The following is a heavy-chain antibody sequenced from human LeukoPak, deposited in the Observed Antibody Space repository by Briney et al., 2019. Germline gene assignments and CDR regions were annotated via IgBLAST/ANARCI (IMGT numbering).Heavy chain of an antibody. CDR2: ITSSGDGT. V-gene: IGHV3-23*01. D-gene: IGHD3-22*01. CDR3: AKDRPNYYGSNGHYYRRDGDY. CDR1: GFTFSIYA. Sequence: SGGSLRLSCAASGFTFSIYAMSWVRQAPGKGLQWVPSITSSGDGTYYADSVKGRFTISRDNSENMLYLQMNSLRVEDTAVYFCAKDRPNYYGSNGHYYRRDGDYWGQGTLVTVSS. J-gene: IGHJ4*02.